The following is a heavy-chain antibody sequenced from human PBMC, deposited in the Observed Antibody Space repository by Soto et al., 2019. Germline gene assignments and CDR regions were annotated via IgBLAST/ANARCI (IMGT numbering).Heavy chain of an antibody. CDR1: GVAITRRGYY. Sequence: SDTMSLTWTAWGVAITRRGYYWSWIRQRPGKGLEWIGYISYSGSTLYNPSITSRVTISVDPSKNQFSLKLSSVTAADTAVYHCARDSRLTSYYGTFPYGVDTLCQGATLTVSS. D-gene: IGHD3-3*01. J-gene: IGHJ6*02. CDR2: ISYSGST. CDR3: ARDSRLTSYYGTFPYGVDT. V-gene: IGHV4-31*02.